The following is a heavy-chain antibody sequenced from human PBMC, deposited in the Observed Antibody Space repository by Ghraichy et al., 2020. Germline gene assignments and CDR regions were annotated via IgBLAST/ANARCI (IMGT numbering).Heavy chain of an antibody. D-gene: IGHD4-23*01. CDR2: LYYSGST. Sequence: SETLSLTCTVSGGSISSSSYYLGWIRQPPGKGLEWIGSLYYSGSTYYNPSLKSRVTISVDTSKNQFSLKLSSVTAADTAVYYCARNRGTTVVVIYYFDYWGQGTLVTVSS. J-gene: IGHJ4*02. V-gene: IGHV4-39*01. CDR1: GGSISSSSYY. CDR3: ARNRGTTVVVIYYFDY.